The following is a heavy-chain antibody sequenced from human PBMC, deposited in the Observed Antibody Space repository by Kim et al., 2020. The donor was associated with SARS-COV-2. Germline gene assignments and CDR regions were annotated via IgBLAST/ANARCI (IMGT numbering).Heavy chain of an antibody. J-gene: IGHJ6*02. CDR3: AKAEASSSWPYYYYGMDV. Sequence: GGSLRLSCAASGFTFDDYAMHWVRQAPGKGLEWVSGISWNSGSIGYADSVKGRFTISRDNAKNSLYLQMNSLRAEDTALYYCAKAEASSSWPYYYYGMDVWGQGTTVTVSS. D-gene: IGHD6-13*01. V-gene: IGHV3-9*01. CDR1: GFTFDDYA. CDR2: ISWNSGSI.